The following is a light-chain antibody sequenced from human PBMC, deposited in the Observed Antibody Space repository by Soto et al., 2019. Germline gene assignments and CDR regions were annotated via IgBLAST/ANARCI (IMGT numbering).Light chain of an antibody. J-gene: IGKJ1*01. V-gene: IGKV1-17*01. CDR2: GAS. Sequence: DIQMTQSPSSLSASIGDRVTITCRASQNIRSFLNWYQQKPGKAPQLLIYGASILHNGVPSRFSGSGSGTEFTLTISSLQPEDFATYYCLQHNSYPWTFGQGTKVDIK. CDR3: LQHNSYPWT. CDR1: QNIRSF.